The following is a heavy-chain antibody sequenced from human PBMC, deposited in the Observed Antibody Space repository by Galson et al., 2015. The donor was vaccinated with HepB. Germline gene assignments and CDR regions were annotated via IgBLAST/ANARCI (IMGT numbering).Heavy chain of an antibody. CDR2: IAYDGNNK. V-gene: IGHV3-30*18. J-gene: IGHJ6*02. CDR1: GFTFSSYG. D-gene: IGHD1-26*01. CDR3: AKSLSGGYYDDSYDMDV. Sequence: SLRLSCAASGFTFSSYGMHWVRQAPVEGLEWVALIAYDGNNKYYADSVRGRFTISRDNSKNTLYLQMNRLRGEDTAVYFCAKSLSGGYYDDSYDMDVWGRATTVTVSS.